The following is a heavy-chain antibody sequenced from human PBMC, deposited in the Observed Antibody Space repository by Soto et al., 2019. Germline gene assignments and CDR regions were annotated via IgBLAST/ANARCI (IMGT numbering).Heavy chain of an antibody. D-gene: IGHD1-26*01. Sequence: AVGKVYCKASGYTFSHYGIGWVRQAPGQGLEWMGWISAYNGNRHFAEGLRGRITMTTNTTTSTADMELRSLSSDDTAVYYCARGGQECSNSGCGYIYDGMDVWGQGTTVTVSS. CDR3: ARGGQECSNSGCGYIYDGMDV. CDR1: GYTFSHYG. V-gene: IGHV1-18*01. J-gene: IGHJ6*02. CDR2: ISAYNGNR.